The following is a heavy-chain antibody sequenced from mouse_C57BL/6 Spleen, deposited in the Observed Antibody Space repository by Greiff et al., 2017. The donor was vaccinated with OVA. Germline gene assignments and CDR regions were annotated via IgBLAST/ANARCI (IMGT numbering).Heavy chain of an antibody. CDR2: INPDSSTI. V-gene: IGHV4-1*01. CDR1: GIDFSRYW. D-gene: IGHD4-1*01. CDR3: ASPNWDWYFDV. J-gene: IGHJ1*03. Sequence: VQLQQSGGGLVQPGGTLKLSCAASGIDFSRYWMSWVRRAPGKGLEWIGEINPDSSTINYAPSLKDKFIISRDNAKNTLYLQMSKVRSEDTALYYCASPNWDWYFDVWGTGTTVTVSS.